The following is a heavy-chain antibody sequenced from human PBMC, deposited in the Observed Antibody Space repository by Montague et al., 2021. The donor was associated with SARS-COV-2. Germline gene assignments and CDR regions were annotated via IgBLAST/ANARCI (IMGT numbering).Heavy chain of an antibody. CDR3: ARWGEYYDSTYYYCAMDV. D-gene: IGHD3-3*01. J-gene: IGHJ6*02. CDR2: IYYTGST. V-gene: IGHV4-59*12. CDR1: GGSISGYY. Sequence: SETLSLTCTVSGGSISGYYWTWMRQPPGKGLEWLGHIYYTGSTKYNPSLKSRVTISIETSKNQFSLKLSSVTAAATAVYYCARWGEYYDSTYYYCAMDVWGQGTTVTVSS.